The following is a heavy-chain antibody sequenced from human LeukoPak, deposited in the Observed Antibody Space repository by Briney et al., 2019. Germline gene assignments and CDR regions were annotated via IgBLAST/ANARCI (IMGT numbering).Heavy chain of an antibody. CDR2: INPNSGGT. Sequence: ASVKVSCKASGYTFTGYYMHWVRRAPGQGLEWMGWINPNSGGTNYAQKFQGRVTMTRDTSISTAYMELSRLRSDDTAVYYCARVPRYDRPIDYWGQGTLVTVSS. J-gene: IGHJ4*02. CDR3: ARVPRYDRPIDY. CDR1: GYTFTGYY. D-gene: IGHD1-1*01. V-gene: IGHV1-2*02.